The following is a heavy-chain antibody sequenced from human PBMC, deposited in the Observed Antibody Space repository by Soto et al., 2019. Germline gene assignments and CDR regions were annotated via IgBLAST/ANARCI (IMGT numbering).Heavy chain of an antibody. Sequence: SETLSLTCTVSGGSISSSSYYWGWIRQPPGKGLEWIGSIYYSGSTYYNPSLKSRVTISVDTSKNQFSLKLSSVTAADTAVYYCARDLSDITIFGVVISNNGMDVWGQGTTVTVSS. CDR3: ARDLSDITIFGVVISNNGMDV. D-gene: IGHD3-3*01. CDR2: IYYSGST. V-gene: IGHV4-39*07. CDR1: GGSISSSSYY. J-gene: IGHJ6*02.